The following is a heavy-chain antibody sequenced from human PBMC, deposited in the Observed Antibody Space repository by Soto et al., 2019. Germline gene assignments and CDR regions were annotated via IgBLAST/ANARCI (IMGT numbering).Heavy chain of an antibody. J-gene: IGHJ6*02. CDR1: GGTFSSYT. D-gene: IGHD2-8*02. CDR2: IIPILGIA. CDR3: GTGGLYYYYGMDV. Sequence: QVQLVQSGAEVKKPGSSVKVSCKASGGTFSSYTISWVRQAPGQGLEWMGRIIPILGIANYAQKFQGRVTITADKSTSTAYMELSSLRSEDTAVYYCGTGGLYYYYGMDVWGQGTTVTVSS. V-gene: IGHV1-69*02.